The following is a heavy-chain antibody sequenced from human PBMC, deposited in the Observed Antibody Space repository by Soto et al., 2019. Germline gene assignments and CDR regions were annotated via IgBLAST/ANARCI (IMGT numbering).Heavy chain of an antibody. Sequence: GGSLRLSCAASGFTFSSYAMHWVRQAPGKGLEWVAVISYDGNNKYYADSVKGPFTISRDNSKNTLYLQMTSLRAEDTAVYYCARDNCVSTSCYGFDFWGQGTPVTVSS. D-gene: IGHD2-2*01. CDR3: ARDNCVSTSCYGFDF. CDR1: GFTFSSYA. V-gene: IGHV3-30-3*01. J-gene: IGHJ4*02. CDR2: ISYDGNNK.